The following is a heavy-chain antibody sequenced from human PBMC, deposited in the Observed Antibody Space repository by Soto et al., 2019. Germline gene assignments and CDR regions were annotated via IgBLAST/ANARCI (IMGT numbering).Heavy chain of an antibody. CDR1: GFSFRSFW. J-gene: IGHJ6*02. CDR3: ARFYYDSSGYLPSPYYYYYGMDV. V-gene: IGHV3-7*04. D-gene: IGHD3-22*01. CDR2: IKQDGSEK. Sequence: GSLRLSCATHGFSFRSFWMSWVGKAARRALEWVANIKQDGSEKYYVDSVKGRFTISRDNAKNSLYLQMNSLRAEDTAVYYCARFYYDSSGYLPSPYYYYYGMDVWGQGT.